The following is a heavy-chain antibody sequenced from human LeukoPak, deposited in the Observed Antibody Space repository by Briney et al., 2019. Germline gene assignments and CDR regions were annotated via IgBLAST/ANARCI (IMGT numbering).Heavy chain of an antibody. V-gene: IGHV3-48*01. CDR1: GFTFSTYS. CDR3: AKDALRYCSSTSCYEGPNWFDP. D-gene: IGHD2-2*01. J-gene: IGHJ5*02. CDR2: ISSSSSTI. Sequence: GGSLRLSCAASGFTFSTYSMNWVRQAPGKGLEWISYISSSSSTIYYADSVKGRFTISRDNSKNTLYLQMNSLRAEDTAVYYCAKDALRYCSSTSCYEGPNWFDPWGQGTLVTVSS.